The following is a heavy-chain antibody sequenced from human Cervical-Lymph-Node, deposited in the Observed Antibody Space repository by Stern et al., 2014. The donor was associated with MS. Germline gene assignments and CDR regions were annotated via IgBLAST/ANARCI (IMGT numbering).Heavy chain of an antibody. CDR1: GFALRNSGVS. CDR3: THSLHGDYYDAFDT. Sequence: SGPTLVKATQPLTLTCTFSGFALRNSGVSVAWIRQPPGKALEWLAVLYWDDEKRYSPSLKSRLSITKDASESQVVLTMTNMDPVDTATYYCTHSLHGDYYDAFDTWGQGTMVTVSS. J-gene: IGHJ3*02. V-gene: IGHV2-5*02. CDR2: LYWDDEK. D-gene: IGHD4-17*01.